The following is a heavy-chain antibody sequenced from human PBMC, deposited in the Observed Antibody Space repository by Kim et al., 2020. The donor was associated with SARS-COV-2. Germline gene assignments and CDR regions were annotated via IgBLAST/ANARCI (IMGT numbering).Heavy chain of an antibody. CDR3: AKITGIFSAGSVY. CDR2: ISGDSGKS. D-gene: IGHD3-10*01. J-gene: IGHJ4*02. CDR1: GFTFSSYA. V-gene: IGHV3-23*01. Sequence: GGSLRLSCAASGFTFSSYAMSWVRQAPWKGLEWVSSISGDSGKSYYADSVKGRFTISRDNSKSTLYLQMDSLRAEDTAVYYCAKITGIFSAGSVYWGQGTLVTVSS.